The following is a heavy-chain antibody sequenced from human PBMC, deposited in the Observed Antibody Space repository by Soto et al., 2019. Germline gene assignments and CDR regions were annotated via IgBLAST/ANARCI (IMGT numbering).Heavy chain of an antibody. Sequence: GGSLRLSCAASGFTFSRYSLNWVRQAPGKGFEWVSSISSRGNDISYAKSVEGRFFTSRDNVNNLLYLDMNNLRPEDTAVYYCARMAYWGQGTLVTVSS. CDR1: GFTFSRYS. CDR2: ISSRGNDI. CDR3: ARMAY. J-gene: IGHJ4*02. V-gene: IGHV3-21*06.